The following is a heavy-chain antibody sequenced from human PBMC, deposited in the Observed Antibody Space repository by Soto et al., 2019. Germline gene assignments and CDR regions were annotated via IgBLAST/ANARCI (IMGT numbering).Heavy chain of an antibody. D-gene: IGHD5-12*01. CDR1: GGSISSYY. CDR3: ARQMRGATISIYYYGMDV. CDR2: IYYSGST. Sequence: SETLSLTCTASGGSISSYYWSWIRQPPGKGLEWIGYIYYSGSTNYNPSLKSRVTISVDTSKNQFSLKLSSVTAADTAVYYFARQMRGATISIYYYGMDVWGPGTTVTVSS. V-gene: IGHV4-59*01. J-gene: IGHJ6*02.